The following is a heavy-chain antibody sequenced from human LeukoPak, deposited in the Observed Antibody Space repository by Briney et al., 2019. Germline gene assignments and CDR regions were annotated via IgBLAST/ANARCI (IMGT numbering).Heavy chain of an antibody. V-gene: IGHV4-61*02. D-gene: IGHD1-26*01. Sequence: SETLSLTCTVSGGSISSGSYYWSLIRQPAGKGLEWIGRIYTSGRTNYNPSLKNRLTISVDTSKNQFSLKLSSVTAADTAVYYCATTQWELHGGFDYWGQGNLVTVSS. CDR1: GGSISSGSYY. CDR3: ATTQWELHGGFDY. CDR2: IYTSGRT. J-gene: IGHJ4*02.